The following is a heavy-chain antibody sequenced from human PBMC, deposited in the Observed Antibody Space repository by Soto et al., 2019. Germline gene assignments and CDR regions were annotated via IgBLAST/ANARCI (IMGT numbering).Heavy chain of an antibody. V-gene: IGHV1-18*01. D-gene: IGHD3-3*01. J-gene: IGHJ4*02. CDR1: CYTFTSYG. CDR2: ISAYNGNT. Sequence: GASVKVSCKASCYTFTSYGISWGRQAPGQGLEWMGWISAYNGNTNYAQKLQGRVTMTTDTSTSTAYMELRSLRSDDTAVYYCARVVSEYFWCGYYIGEFDYWGQGTLVTVSS. CDR3: ARVVSEYFWCGYYIGEFDY.